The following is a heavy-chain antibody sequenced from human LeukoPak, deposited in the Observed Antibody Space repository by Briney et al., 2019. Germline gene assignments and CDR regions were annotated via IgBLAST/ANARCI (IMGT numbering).Heavy chain of an antibody. D-gene: IGHD3-9*01. CDR1: GFTFSSYG. J-gene: IGHJ3*02. CDR2: IWYDGSNK. Sequence: GRSLRLSCAASGFTFSSYGVHWVRQAPGKGLEWVAVIWYDGSNKYYADSVKGRFTISRDNSKNTLYLQMNSLRAEDTAVYYCAREGAPYYDILTGYYDAFDIWGQGTMVTVSS. CDR3: AREGAPYYDILTGYYDAFDI. V-gene: IGHV3-33*01.